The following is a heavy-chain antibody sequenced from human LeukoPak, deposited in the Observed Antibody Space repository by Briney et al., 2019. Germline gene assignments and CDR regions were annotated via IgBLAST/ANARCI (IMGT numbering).Heavy chain of an antibody. CDR2: IRSKANSYAT. Sequence: GGSLRLSCAASGFTFSGSAMHWVRQASGKGLEWGGRIRSKANSYATAYAASVKGRFTISRDDSKNTAYLQMNSLRAEDTAVYYCARDWYSSRWYGNTYDHWGQGTLVTVSS. J-gene: IGHJ4*02. D-gene: IGHD6-13*01. V-gene: IGHV3-73*01. CDR1: GFTFSGSA. CDR3: ARDWYSSRWYGNTYDH.